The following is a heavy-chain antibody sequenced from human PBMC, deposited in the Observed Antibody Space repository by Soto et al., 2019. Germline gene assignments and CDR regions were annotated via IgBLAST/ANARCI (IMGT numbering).Heavy chain of an antibody. CDR2: IYYSGST. Sequence: SETLSLTCTVSGGSVSSGSYYWSWIRQPPGKGLEWIGYIYYSGSTDYNPSLKSRVTISVDTSKNQFSLKLSSVTAADTAVYYCARIYGSGSYFYYHGMDVWGQGTTVTVSS. D-gene: IGHD3-10*01. J-gene: IGHJ6*02. CDR3: ARIYGSGSYFYYHGMDV. CDR1: GGSVSSGSYY. V-gene: IGHV4-61*01.